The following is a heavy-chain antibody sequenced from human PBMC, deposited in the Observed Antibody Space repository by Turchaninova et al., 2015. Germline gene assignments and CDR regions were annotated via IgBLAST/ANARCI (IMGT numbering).Heavy chain of an antibody. CDR1: GFSFNIHA. Sequence: QVQLVESGGGVVQPGTSLRLSCTASGFSFNIHAMHWVRQAPGKGLEWVAVIWYDSSNKSYADSVKGRFTISRDNADNTLYLQMNSLRVEDTGVYYCARDVRTNWYYFDYWGRGTLVTVSS. CDR2: IWYDSSNK. CDR3: ARDVRTNWYYFDY. V-gene: IGHV3-33*01. D-gene: IGHD1-1*01. J-gene: IGHJ4*02.